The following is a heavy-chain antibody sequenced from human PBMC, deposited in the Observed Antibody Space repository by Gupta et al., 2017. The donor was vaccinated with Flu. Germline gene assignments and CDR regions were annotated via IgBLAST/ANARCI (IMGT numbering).Heavy chain of an antibody. J-gene: IGHJ4*02. CDR3: ARGDRNSGWAY. CDR2: SGKCGGVR. D-gene: IGHD6-19*01. CDR1: GFHFTSSV. V-gene: IGHV3-23*01. Sequence: EVQILESGGSLVQPGGSLRLSCVASGFHFTSSVLSWVRQAPGKGPKWVSASGKCGGVRYYSDSVKGRFTISRDNTKNTLYLQNNSLGVEDTAVYYCARGDRNSGWAYWGQGTLATVSS.